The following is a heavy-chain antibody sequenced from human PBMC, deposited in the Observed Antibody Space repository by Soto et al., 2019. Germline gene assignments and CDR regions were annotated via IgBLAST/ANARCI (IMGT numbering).Heavy chain of an antibody. CDR1: GGTFSSYA. D-gene: IGHD3-10*01. V-gene: IGHV1-69*13. Sequence: ASVKVSCKASGGTFSSYAISWVRQAPGQGLEWMGGIIPIFGTANYAQKFQGRVTITADESTSTAYMELSSLRSEDTAVYYCARVPRQTMVRGVIIAYYFDYWGQGXLVTVYS. CDR3: ARVPRQTMVRGVIIAYYFDY. J-gene: IGHJ4*02. CDR2: IIPIFGTA.